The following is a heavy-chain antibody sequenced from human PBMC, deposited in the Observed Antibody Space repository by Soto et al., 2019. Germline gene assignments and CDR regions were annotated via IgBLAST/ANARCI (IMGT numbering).Heavy chain of an antibody. CDR3: ARDQLYYNDISGRPLNAFDV. Sequence: GGSLRLSCAASGFTFRNYGMNWVRQAPGKGLEWVSYIGIGSSTKYYADSVKGRFTISRDNAKNSLYLQMNSLRAEDTAVYYCARDQLYYNDISGRPLNAFDVWGQGTMVTGS. V-gene: IGHV3-48*01. D-gene: IGHD3-22*01. CDR2: IGIGSSTK. J-gene: IGHJ3*01. CDR1: GFTFRNYG.